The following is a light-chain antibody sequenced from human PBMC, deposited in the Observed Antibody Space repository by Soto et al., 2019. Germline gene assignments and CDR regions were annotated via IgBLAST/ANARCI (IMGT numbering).Light chain of an antibody. CDR3: CSYTTSNTRQIA. CDR2: DVS. V-gene: IGLV2-14*01. Sequence: QSVLTQPASVSGSPGQSITTSCTGTSSDVGGYNYVSWYQQHPGKAPKFMIYDVSNRPSGVSNRFSGSKSGNTASLTISGLQAEDEADYYCCSYTTSNTRQIAFGTGTKVTVL. J-gene: IGLJ1*01. CDR1: SSDVGGYNY.